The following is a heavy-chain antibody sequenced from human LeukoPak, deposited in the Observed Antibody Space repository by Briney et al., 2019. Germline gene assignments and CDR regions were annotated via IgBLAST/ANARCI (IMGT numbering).Heavy chain of an antibody. V-gene: IGHV4-59*01. D-gene: IGHD1-26*01. J-gene: IGHJ4*02. CDR3: ARGSGSYLWGFDY. CDR1: GGSISSYY. CDR2: IYYSGST. Sequence: SETLSLTCTVSGGSISSYYWSWIRQPPGQGLEWIGYIYYSGSTNYNPSLKSRVTISVDTSKNQFSLKLSSVTAADTAVYYCARGSGSYLWGFDYWGQGTLVTVSS.